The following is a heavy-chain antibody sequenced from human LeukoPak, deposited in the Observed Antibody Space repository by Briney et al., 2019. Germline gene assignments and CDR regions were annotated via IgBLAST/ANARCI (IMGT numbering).Heavy chain of an antibody. CDR3: EKAEAGTYYFDY. Sequence: PGGSLRLSCAASGFIFRNYAMRWVRQAPGKGLEWVSAISGSGGSIYYADSVKGRFTISRDNSKNTLYLQMSSLRVEDTAVYYCEKAEAGTYYFDYWGQGTLVTVSS. V-gene: IGHV3-23*01. D-gene: IGHD6-19*01. CDR2: ISGSGGSI. J-gene: IGHJ4*02. CDR1: GFIFRNYA.